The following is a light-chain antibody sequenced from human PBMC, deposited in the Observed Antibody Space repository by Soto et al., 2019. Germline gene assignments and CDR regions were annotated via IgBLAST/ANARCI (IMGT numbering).Light chain of an antibody. Sequence: DIVMTQSPDSLAVSLGERATINCKSSQSVAYTSNKKTYVAWYQQKEGQPPKLLLYWSSTRASGVPDRFSGSGSGTDFNLTISSLQAEDVAVYYCQQYYSPLWTFGQGTKVQIK. CDR3: QQYYSPLWT. CDR1: QSVAYTSNKKTY. J-gene: IGKJ1*01. V-gene: IGKV4-1*01. CDR2: WSS.